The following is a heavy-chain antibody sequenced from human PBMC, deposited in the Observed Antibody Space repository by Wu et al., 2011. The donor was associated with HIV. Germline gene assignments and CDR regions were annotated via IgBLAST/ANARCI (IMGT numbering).Heavy chain of an antibody. CDR3: ARVVPYCVRTWCHDGILDY. Sequence: QVHLVQSGDEVKKPGSSVKVSCKASGGTLSSHALHWVRQAPGHGLEWMGGIIPASGLGNHAQKFQGRLTITADKSTSTAYMELSSLRSEDSAIYYCARVVPYCVRTWCHDGILDYWGQGTWSPSP. V-gene: IGHV1-69*10. D-gene: IGHD2-21*01. J-gene: IGHJ4*02. CDR1: GGTLSSHA. CDR2: IIPASGLG.